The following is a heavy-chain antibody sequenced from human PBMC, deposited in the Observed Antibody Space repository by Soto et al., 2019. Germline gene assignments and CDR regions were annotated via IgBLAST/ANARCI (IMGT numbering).Heavy chain of an antibody. CDR2: IYYSGST. J-gene: IGHJ4*02. CDR1: GGSINSSDYY. V-gene: IGHV4-39*01. Sequence: QLQLQESGPGLVKPSETLSLTCAVSGGSINSSDYYWGWIRQPPGKGLEWIGTIYYSGSTNYNPSLKSRVTISVDTSKNQFSLKLNSVTATDTAVYYCACYTVTATNLFDYWGQGSLVTVSS. D-gene: IGHD4-17*01. CDR3: ACYTVTATNLFDY.